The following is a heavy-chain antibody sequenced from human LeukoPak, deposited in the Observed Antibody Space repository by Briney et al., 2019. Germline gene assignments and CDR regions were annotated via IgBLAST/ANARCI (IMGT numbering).Heavy chain of an antibody. V-gene: IGHV3-23*01. D-gene: IGHD3-9*01. CDR3: ARELLRYILSNGWFDP. Sequence: PGGSLRLSCAASGFTFSSNAMSWVRQAPGKGLEWVSGISGSGGSTYYTDSVKGRFTISRDNSKNTLYLQMNSLRAEDTAVYYCARELLRYILSNGWFDPWGQGTLVTVST. J-gene: IGHJ5*02. CDR2: ISGSGGST. CDR1: GFTFSSNA.